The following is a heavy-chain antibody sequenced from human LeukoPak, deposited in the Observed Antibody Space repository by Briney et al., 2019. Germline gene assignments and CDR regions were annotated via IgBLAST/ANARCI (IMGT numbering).Heavy chain of an antibody. CDR1: GGSSSGYY. D-gene: IGHD3-10*02. Sequence: SETLSLTCAVYGGSSSGYYWSWIRQPPGKGLEWIGEINHSGSTNYNPSLKSRVTISVDTSKNQFSLKLSSVTAADTAVYYCARSVRGSRSFWFDPWGQGTLVTVSS. CDR3: ARSVRGSRSFWFDP. J-gene: IGHJ5*02. V-gene: IGHV4-34*01. CDR2: INHSGST.